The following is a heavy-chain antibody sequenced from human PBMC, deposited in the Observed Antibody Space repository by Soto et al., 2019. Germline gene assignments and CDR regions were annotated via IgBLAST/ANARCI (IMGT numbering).Heavy chain of an antibody. V-gene: IGHV1-18*01. CDR1: GYTFTSYG. Sequence: GASVKVSCKASGYTFTSYGISWVRQAPGQGLEWMGWISAYSGNTNYAQKLQGRVTMTTDTSTSTAYMELRSLRSDDTAVYYCARSPYYDSSGWWFDPWAQGTLVTVSS. CDR2: ISAYSGNT. D-gene: IGHD3-22*01. J-gene: IGHJ5*02. CDR3: ARSPYYDSSGWWFDP.